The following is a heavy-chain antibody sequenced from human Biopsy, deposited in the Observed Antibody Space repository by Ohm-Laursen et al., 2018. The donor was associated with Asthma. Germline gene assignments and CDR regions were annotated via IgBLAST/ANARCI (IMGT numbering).Heavy chain of an antibody. D-gene: IGHD3-9*01. Sequence: SLRLSCAASGFTFSRHALHWVRQAPGKGLEWVAGIYYDGSRKYYTESVKGRFTISRDNSKNRLYLEMASLRAEDAAVYYCAREKAYSDILTAYYNGWYFDLWGRGTLVTVSS. V-gene: IGHV3-33*01. CDR1: GFTFSRHA. CDR3: AREKAYSDILTAYYNGWYFDL. CDR2: IYYDGSRK. J-gene: IGHJ2*01.